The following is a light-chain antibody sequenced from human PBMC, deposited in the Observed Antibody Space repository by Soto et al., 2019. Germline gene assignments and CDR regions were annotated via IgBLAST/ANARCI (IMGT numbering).Light chain of an antibody. Sequence: IVLSHSPGTLSLSPGDIATLSFRASQGVSSNYLAWYQQKPGQAPRPLISGASRRATGVPDRFSGSGSGTDFTLTISRLEPEDSAVYFCQHYSSPSITFGQGTRLEIK. J-gene: IGKJ5*01. CDR2: GAS. V-gene: IGKV3-20*01. CDR1: QGVSSNY. CDR3: QHYSSPSIT.